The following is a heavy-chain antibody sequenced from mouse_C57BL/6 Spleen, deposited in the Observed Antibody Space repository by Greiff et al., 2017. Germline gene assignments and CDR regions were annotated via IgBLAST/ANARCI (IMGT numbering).Heavy chain of an antibody. D-gene: IGHD2-3*01. CDR3: ARPGYCVEYAMDY. V-gene: IGHV5-17*01. Sequence: EVQVVESGGGLVKPGGSLQLSCAASGFTFRDYGMHWVRQAPEKGLEWVAYISSGSSTIYYADTVKGRFTISRDNAKNTLFLQMTSLRSEDTAMYYCARPGYCVEYAMDYWGQGTSVTVAS. J-gene: IGHJ4*01. CDR1: GFTFRDYG. CDR2: ISSGSSTI.